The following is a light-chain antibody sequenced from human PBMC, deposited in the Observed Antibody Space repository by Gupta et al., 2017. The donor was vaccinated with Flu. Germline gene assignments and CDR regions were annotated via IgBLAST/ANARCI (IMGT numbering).Light chain of an antibody. V-gene: IGKV1-5*03. CDR1: QNIDDW. J-gene: IGKJ4*01. CDR2: KAS. Sequence: DFQMTQSPSTLSASVGDRVTITCRASQNIDDWLAWYRQKPGKAPQLLIYKASKLEGAVPSRFGGSGFGTEFTLTISSLQPDDSAIYYCQNYNYHFGGGTKVEIK. CDR3: QNYNYH.